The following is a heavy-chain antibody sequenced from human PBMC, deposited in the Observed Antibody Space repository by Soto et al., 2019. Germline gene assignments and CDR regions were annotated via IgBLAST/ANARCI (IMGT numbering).Heavy chain of an antibody. CDR3: AKAYFVWSSKHPYYFVY. CDR1: GFTFSNYA. CDR2: ISGSVCRS. Sequence: EVQLLDSGGGLVQPGGSLRLSCAASGFTFSNYAMTWVRQGPGKGLEWVSGISGSVCRSYYADSVNGRFTISRDNSKRTLYLLMNSLTAEATAVYYCAKAYFVWSSKHPYYFVYWGQGTLVTVSS. V-gene: IGHV3-23*01. J-gene: IGHJ4*02. D-gene: IGHD3-16*01.